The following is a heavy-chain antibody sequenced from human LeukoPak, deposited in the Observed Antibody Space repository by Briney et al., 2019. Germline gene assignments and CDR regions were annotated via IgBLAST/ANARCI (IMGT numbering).Heavy chain of an antibody. V-gene: IGHV3-49*04. Sequence: PGGSLRLSCTASGLTFGDYGMSWVRQAPGKGLEWVGVIRSKPYGGTTEYAASVKGRFTISRDDFKSIAYLQMNVLKTEDTAVYYCTSGPTGYCSGGGCYSGYYYGMDVWGQGTTVTVSS. CDR2: IRSKPYGGTT. J-gene: IGHJ6*02. CDR1: GLTFGDYG. CDR3: TSGPTGYCSGGGCYSGYYYGMDV. D-gene: IGHD2-15*01.